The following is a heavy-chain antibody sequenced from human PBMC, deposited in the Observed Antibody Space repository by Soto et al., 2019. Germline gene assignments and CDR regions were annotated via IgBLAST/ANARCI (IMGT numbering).Heavy chain of an antibody. CDR1: GYTFTRYG. D-gene: IGHD2-2*01. J-gene: IGHJ6*02. CDR3: AKNGQPAYYYYGLDV. CDR2: ISGYNGDT. Sequence: QGHLVQSGAEVKKPGASVKVSCRASGYTFTRYGISWVRQAHGQGLEWMGWISGYNGDTNYAQNLQGRVTMTIDTSTTTAYMELRSLTSDDTAVYYCAKNGQPAYYYYGLDVWGQGTTVTVSS. V-gene: IGHV1-18*01.